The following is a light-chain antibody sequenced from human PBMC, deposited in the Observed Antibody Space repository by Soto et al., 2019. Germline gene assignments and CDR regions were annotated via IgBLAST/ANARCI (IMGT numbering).Light chain of an antibody. CDR1: QSISSW. Sequence: DIKMNQSPSTLSASVGDRVTITCRASQSISSWLAWYQQKPGKAPKLLIYDAPSLESGVPSRFSGSGSGTEFTLTISSLQPDDFATYYCQQYNSYSYTFGQGTKLEI. CDR2: DAP. CDR3: QQYNSYSYT. V-gene: IGKV1-5*01. J-gene: IGKJ2*01.